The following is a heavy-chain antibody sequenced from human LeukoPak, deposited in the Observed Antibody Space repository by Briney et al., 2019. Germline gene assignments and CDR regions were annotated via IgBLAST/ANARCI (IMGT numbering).Heavy chain of an antibody. CDR3: ARPTYYYYYYMDV. Sequence: SETLSLTCTVSGGSISSYYWSWIRQPPGKGLEWIGYIYYSGSTNYNPSLKSRVTISVDTSKNQFSLKLSSVTAADTAVYYCARPTYYYYYYMDVWGKGTTVTVSS. CDR2: IYYSGST. CDR1: GGSISSYY. J-gene: IGHJ6*03. D-gene: IGHD3-16*01. V-gene: IGHV4-59*01.